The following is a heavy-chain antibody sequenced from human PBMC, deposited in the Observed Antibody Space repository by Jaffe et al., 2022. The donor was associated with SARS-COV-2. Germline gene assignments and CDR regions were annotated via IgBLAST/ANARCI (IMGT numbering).Heavy chain of an antibody. D-gene: IGHD1-26*01. CDR2: IRGNGEST. CDR1: GFTLTSYA. J-gene: IGHJ4*02. Sequence: EVQLLESGGGLVQPGGSLRLSCAASGFTLTSYAMSWVRQAPGKGLEWVSGIRGNGESTFYADSVKGRFTISRDNSKNTLYLQMNSLRAEDTALYYCAKGASIVGNALFDYWGQGTLVTVSS. V-gene: IGHV3-23*01. CDR3: AKGASIVGNALFDY.